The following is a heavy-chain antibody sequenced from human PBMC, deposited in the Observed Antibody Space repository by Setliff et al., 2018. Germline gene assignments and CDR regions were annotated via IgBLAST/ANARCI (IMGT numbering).Heavy chain of an antibody. CDR3: ASVVEDYYDSSGYYQWGFYFYYMDV. J-gene: IGHJ6*03. D-gene: IGHD3-22*01. CDR2: IYYSGST. Sequence: PSETLSLTCTVSGGSISSSSYYWGWIRQPPGKGLEWIGSIYYSGSTYYNPSLKSRVTISVDTSKNQFSLKLSSVTAADTAVYYCASVVEDYYDSSGYYQWGFYFYYMDVWGKGTTVTVSS. CDR1: GGSISSSSYY. V-gene: IGHV4-39*07.